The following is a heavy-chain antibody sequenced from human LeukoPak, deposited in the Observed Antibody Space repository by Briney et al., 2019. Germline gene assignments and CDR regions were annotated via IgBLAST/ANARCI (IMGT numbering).Heavy chain of an antibody. J-gene: IGHJ6*03. Sequence: ASVKVSCKASGYTFTGYYMHWVRQAPGQGLEWMGWINPNSGGTNYAQKFQGRVTMTRDTSISTAYMELSSLRSEDTAVYYCASNNWNIYYYYYMDVWGKGTTVTVSS. D-gene: IGHD1-20*01. CDR2: INPNSGGT. CDR1: GYTFTGYY. V-gene: IGHV1-2*02. CDR3: ASNNWNIYYYYYMDV.